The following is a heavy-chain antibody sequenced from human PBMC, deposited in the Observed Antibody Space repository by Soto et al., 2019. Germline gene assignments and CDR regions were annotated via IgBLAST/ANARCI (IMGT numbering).Heavy chain of an antibody. Sequence: PGGSLRLSCAASGFTFSSYGMHWVRQAPGKGLEWVAVIWYDGSNKYYADSVKGRFTISRDNSKNTLYLQMNSLRAEDTAVYYCARTPAVVVTAPDFDYWGQGTLVTVSS. V-gene: IGHV3-33*01. D-gene: IGHD2-21*02. CDR1: GFTFSSYG. J-gene: IGHJ4*02. CDR2: IWYDGSNK. CDR3: ARTPAVVVTAPDFDY.